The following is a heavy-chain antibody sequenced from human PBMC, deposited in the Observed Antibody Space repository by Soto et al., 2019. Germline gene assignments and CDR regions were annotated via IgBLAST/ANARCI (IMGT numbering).Heavy chain of an antibody. CDR2: VSYTGNT. D-gene: IGHD2-8*01. J-gene: IGHJ4*02. V-gene: IGHV4-39*01. CDR3: ASQIRSRCTTTLCYPYYCPN. CDR1: GGAVGSNNYY. Sequence: SETLSLTCTVSGGAVGSNNYYWGWIRQPPGKGLEWIGSVSYTGNTYYNPSLKSRVIISADTSTNQFSLRLRSLTASDTAVYYCASQIRSRCTTTLCYPYYCPNWGQGTLVTVSS.